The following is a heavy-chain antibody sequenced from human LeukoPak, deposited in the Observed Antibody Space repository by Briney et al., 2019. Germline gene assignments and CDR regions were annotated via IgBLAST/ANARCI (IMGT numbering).Heavy chain of an antibody. CDR1: GGSISSYY. D-gene: IGHD2-15*01. J-gene: IGHJ3*02. V-gene: IGHV4-59*08. CDR3: ARPDGNAFDI. Sequence: SETLSLTCTVSGGSISSYYWSWIRQPPGKGLEWIGYIYYSGSTNYNPSLKSRVTISVDTSKNQFSLKLSSVTAADTAVYYCARPDGNAFDIWGQGTMVTVSS. CDR2: IYYSGST.